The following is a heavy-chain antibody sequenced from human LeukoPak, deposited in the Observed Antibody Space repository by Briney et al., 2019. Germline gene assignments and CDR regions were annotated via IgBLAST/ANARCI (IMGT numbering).Heavy chain of an antibody. CDR3: ARETHLYYYDSSGYSAAFDI. D-gene: IGHD3-22*01. V-gene: IGHV3-11*01. Sequence: GGSLRLSCAASGFTFSDYYMSWIRQAPGKGLEWVSYISSSGSTIYYADSVKGRFTISRDNAKNSLYLQMNSLRAEDTAVYYCARETHLYYYDSSGYSAAFDIWGQGTMVTVSS. CDR1: GFTFSDYY. J-gene: IGHJ3*02. CDR2: ISSSGSTI.